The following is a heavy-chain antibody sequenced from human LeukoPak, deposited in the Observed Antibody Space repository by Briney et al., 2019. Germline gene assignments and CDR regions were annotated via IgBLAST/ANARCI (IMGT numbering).Heavy chain of an antibody. Sequence: GGSLRLSCAASGFTFSSYSMNWVRQAPGKGLEWVSSISSSSSYIYYADSVKGRFTISRDNAKNSVYLQMNSLRAEDTAVYYCARAEVGFVFDYWGQGTLVTVSS. CDR2: ISSSSSYI. J-gene: IGHJ4*02. D-gene: IGHD2-2*01. CDR3: ARAEVGFVFDY. V-gene: IGHV3-21*01. CDR1: GFTFSSYS.